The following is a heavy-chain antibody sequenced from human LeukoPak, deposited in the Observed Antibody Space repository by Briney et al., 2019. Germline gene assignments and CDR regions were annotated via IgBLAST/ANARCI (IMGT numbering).Heavy chain of an antibody. J-gene: IGHJ4*02. D-gene: IGHD6-13*01. V-gene: IGHV3-23*01. CDR2: ISGSGGST. Sequence: GGSLRLSCAASGFTFSSYAMSWVRQAPGKGLEWVSAISGSGGSTYYAESVKGRFTISRDNSKNTLYRQMNSLRAEDTAVYYCATTYYRSSWYGIRFDYWGQGTLVTVSS. CDR3: ATTYYRSSWYGIRFDY. CDR1: GFTFSSYA.